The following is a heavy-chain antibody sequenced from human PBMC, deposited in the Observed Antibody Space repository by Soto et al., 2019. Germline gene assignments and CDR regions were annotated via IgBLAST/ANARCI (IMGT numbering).Heavy chain of an antibody. CDR3: AHRLTLNSDWNYGRFDY. CDR1: GFSLTTSGVG. J-gene: IGHJ4*02. Sequence: QITLKESGPALVKPTQTLTLTCTFSGFSLTTSGVGVGWIRQPPGKALEWLALIYWDDDKRYCPSLRSRLTISKDTSRRQAVLTLANMDPVDTATYFCAHRLTLNSDWNYGRFDYWGQGALVTVSS. D-gene: IGHD1-7*01. V-gene: IGHV2-5*02. CDR2: IYWDDDK.